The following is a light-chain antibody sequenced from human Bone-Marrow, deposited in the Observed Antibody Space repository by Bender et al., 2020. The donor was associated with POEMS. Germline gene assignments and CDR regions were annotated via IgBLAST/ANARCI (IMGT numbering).Light chain of an antibody. V-gene: IGLV2-14*03. CDR2: DVN. CDR1: SSDVGTFTY. J-gene: IGLJ1*01. CDR3: SSSTGSTTDNYV. Sequence: QSALTQPASVSGSPGQSITISCTGASSDVGTFTYVSWYQQHPGKAPKLMIYDVNTRPSGVSNRFSASKSGNTASLTISGLQAEDEADYYCSSSTGSTTDNYVFGTGTKVTVL.